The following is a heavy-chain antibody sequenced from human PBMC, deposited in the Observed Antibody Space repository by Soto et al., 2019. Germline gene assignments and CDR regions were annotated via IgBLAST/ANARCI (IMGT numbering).Heavy chain of an antibody. Sequence: EVQLVESGGDLVQPGGSLRLSCAASGFTFSNYWVIWVRQSPGKGLEWVANIKQDGSEKYYVDSVKGRFTISRDNAKNSLYLQMNSLRAEDTAVYYCARDLGWLRVDYWGQGTLVTVTS. J-gene: IGHJ4*02. CDR3: ARDLGWLRVDY. CDR1: GFTFSNYW. V-gene: IGHV3-7*04. D-gene: IGHD5-18*01. CDR2: IKQDGSEK.